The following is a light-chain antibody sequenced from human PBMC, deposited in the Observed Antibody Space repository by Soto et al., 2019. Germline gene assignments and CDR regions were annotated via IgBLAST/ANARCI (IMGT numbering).Light chain of an antibody. Sequence: ELVMTQSPATLSVSPGERATLSCRASQSITNNLAWYQQRPGQAPRLLIYGASTRATGVPARFSGSGSGTEFTLTISSLQSEDFATYYCQQYNGSFGQGTKLEMK. J-gene: IGKJ2*01. CDR3: QQYNGS. CDR1: QSITNN. V-gene: IGKV3-15*01. CDR2: GAS.